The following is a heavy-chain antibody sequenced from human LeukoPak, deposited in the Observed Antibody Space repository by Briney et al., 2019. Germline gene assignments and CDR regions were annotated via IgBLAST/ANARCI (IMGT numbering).Heavy chain of an antibody. CDR2: IIPILGIA. CDR1: GGTFSSYA. V-gene: IGHV1-69*04. CDR3: ARYCSSTSCYTNDYYYGMDV. D-gene: IGHD2-2*02. J-gene: IGHJ6*02. Sequence: SVKVSCKASGGTFSSYAISWVRQAPGQGLEWMGRIIPILGIANYAQKFQGRVTITADKSTSTAYLELSSLRSEDTAVYYCARYCSSTSCYTNDYYYGMDVWGQGTTVTVSS.